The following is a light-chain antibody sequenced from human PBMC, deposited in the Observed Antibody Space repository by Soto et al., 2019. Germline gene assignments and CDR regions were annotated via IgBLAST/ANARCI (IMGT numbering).Light chain of an antibody. J-gene: IGLJ3*02. CDR2: NNN. CDR1: RSNIESNT. Sequence: QSVLTQPPSASGTPGQRVTISCSGSRSNIESNTVNWYQQLPGTAPKLLIFNNNQWPSGVPDRFSGSKSGTSASLAISGLQSGDEADYYCAAWDDSLNGWVFGGVTKLTVL. V-gene: IGLV1-44*01. CDR3: AAWDDSLNGWV.